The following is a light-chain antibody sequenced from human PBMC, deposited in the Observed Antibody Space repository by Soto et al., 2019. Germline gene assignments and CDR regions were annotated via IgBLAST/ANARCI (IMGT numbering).Light chain of an antibody. CDR1: SSDVGSYSL. CDR3: CSYAGTRTVV. V-gene: IGLV2-23*01. CDR2: EGT. Sequence: QSVLTQPASVSGSPGQSITISCTGTSSDVGSYSLVSWYQQHPGKAPKVMIYEGTKRPSGVSIRFSGSKSGNTASLTISGLHAEDEADYYCCSYAGTRTVVFGGGTKVTVL. J-gene: IGLJ2*01.